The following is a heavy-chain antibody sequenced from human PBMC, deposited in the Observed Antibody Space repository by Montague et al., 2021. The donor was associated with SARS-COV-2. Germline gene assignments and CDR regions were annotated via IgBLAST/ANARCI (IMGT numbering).Heavy chain of an antibody. V-gene: IGHV4-39*01. CDR2: KDYRGST. Sequence: SETLSLTCTVSGGSISSRLYYWGWIRQPPGKGLEWLGSKDYRGSTYSNPSLKSRVTISVDTSKNQFSLNLSSVTAADTAVYYCARAPYYGPGKPYQFDYWGRGTLVTVSS. J-gene: IGHJ4*02. D-gene: IGHD3-10*01. CDR3: ARAPYYGPGKPYQFDY. CDR1: GGSISSRLYY.